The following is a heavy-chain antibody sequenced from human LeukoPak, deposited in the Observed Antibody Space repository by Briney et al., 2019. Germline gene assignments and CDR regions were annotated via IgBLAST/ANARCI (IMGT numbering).Heavy chain of an antibody. D-gene: IGHD2-15*01. CDR3: ARGCSGGSCFGDFDY. CDR1: GFTFSSYG. Sequence: GGSLRLSCVASGFTFSSYGMNWVRQAPGKGLGWLSYINSKRSTIYYADSVKGRFTISRDNAKNTLYLQMNSLRDEDTGVYDCARGCSGGSCFGDFDYWGQGTLGTVSS. CDR2: INSKRSTI. J-gene: IGHJ4*02. V-gene: IGHV3-48*02.